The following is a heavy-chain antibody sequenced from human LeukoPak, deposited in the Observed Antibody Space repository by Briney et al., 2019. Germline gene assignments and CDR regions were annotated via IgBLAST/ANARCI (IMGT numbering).Heavy chain of an antibody. CDR1: GFTFGDYA. Sequence: PGRSLRLSCTASGFTFGDYAMSWFRQAPGKGLEWVGFIRSKAYGGTTEYAASVKGRFTISRDDSKSIAYLQMSSLKTEDTAVYYCTRADYYDSSGYLPVFDYWGQGTLVTVSS. V-gene: IGHV3-49*03. J-gene: IGHJ4*02. D-gene: IGHD3-22*01. CDR3: TRADYYDSSGYLPVFDY. CDR2: IRSKAYGGTT.